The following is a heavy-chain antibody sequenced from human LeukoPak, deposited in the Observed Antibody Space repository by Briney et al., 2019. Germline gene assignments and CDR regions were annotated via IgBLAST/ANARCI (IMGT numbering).Heavy chain of an antibody. J-gene: IGHJ6*02. V-gene: IGHV3-7*01. CDR3: ARDQTANLEWTIYYYYGMDV. CDR2: IKQDGSEK. CDR1: GFTFSSYA. Sequence: GGSLRLSCAASGFTFSSYAMHWVRQAPGKGLEWVANIKQDGSEKYYVDSVKGRFTISRDNAKNSLYLQMNSLRAEDTAVYYCARDQTANLEWTIYYYYGMDVWGQGTTVTVSS. D-gene: IGHD3-3*01.